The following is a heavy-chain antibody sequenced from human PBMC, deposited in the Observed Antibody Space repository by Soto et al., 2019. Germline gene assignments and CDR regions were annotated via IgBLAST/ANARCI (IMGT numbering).Heavy chain of an antibody. CDR1: RSTCSSYA. Sequence: SSMKIVCNGSRSTCSSYAISFVRQARGGGVEWRVGYIPIIGTANYAQNFKGRVTITADESKSTAYMELSTVRSEDTAVYYCARHPVMYSSTCCEFYFDYWGQGTLVTVSS. V-gene: IGHV1-69*13. CDR2: YIPIIGTA. J-gene: IGHJ4*02. CDR3: ARHPVMYSSTCCEFYFDY. D-gene: IGHD2-2*01.